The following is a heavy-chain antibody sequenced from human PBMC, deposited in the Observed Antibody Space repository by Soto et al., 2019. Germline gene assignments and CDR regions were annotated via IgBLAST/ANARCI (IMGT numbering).Heavy chain of an antibody. V-gene: IGHV4-61*08. Sequence: SETLSLTCTVSGASVSNDGYYWSWIRQPPGEGLEWIGYISTSGSTNYNPSLKSRLTISMDTSKNQFSLKLSSVTAADTAVYYCARSHIVPRLLMYPYDYWGQGTLVTVSS. CDR1: GASVSNDGYY. J-gene: IGHJ4*02. CDR2: ISTSGST. CDR3: ARSHIVPRLLMYPYDY. D-gene: IGHD6-6*01.